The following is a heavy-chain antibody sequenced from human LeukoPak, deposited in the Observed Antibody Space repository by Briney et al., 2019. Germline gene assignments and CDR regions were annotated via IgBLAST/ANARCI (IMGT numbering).Heavy chain of an antibody. J-gene: IGHJ4*02. CDR2: IYHSGST. CDR1: GGSISSGGYS. CDR3: ARMVPAGTHNY. V-gene: IGHV4-30-2*01. D-gene: IGHD2-2*01. Sequence: ASETLSLTCAVSGGSISSGGYSWSWIRQPPGKGLEWIGYIYHSGSTYYNPSLKSRVTISVDRSKNQFSLKLSSVTAADTAVYFCARMVPAGTHNYWGQGLLVTVSS.